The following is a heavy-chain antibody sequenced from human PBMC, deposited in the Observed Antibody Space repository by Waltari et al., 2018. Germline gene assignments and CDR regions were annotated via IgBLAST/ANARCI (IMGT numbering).Heavy chain of an antibody. Sequence: EVQLVESGGGLVQPGGSLRLSCAASGFTFSSYWMSWVRTAPGKGREWVANIKQDGSEKYYVDSVKGRFTISRDNAKNSLYLQMNSLRAEDTAVYYCARDREYYDFWSGQYYYYYMDVWGKGTTVTISS. CDR3: ARDREYYDFWSGQYYYYYMDV. D-gene: IGHD3-3*01. CDR1: GFTFSSYW. J-gene: IGHJ6*03. CDR2: IKQDGSEK. V-gene: IGHV3-7*01.